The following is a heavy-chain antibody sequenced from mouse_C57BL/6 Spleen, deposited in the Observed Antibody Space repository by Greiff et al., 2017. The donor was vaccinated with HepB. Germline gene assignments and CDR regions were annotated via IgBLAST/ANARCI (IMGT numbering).Heavy chain of an antibody. J-gene: IGHJ2*01. CDR3: TGYRFDY. CDR1: GFTFSDAW. V-gene: IGHV6-6*01. D-gene: IGHD2-14*01. CDR2: IRNKANHHAT. Sequence: EVKLLESGGGLVQPGGSMKLSCAASGFTFSDAWMDWVRQSPEKGLEWVAEIRNKANHHATYYAESVKGRFTISRDDSKSSVYLQMNSLRAEDTGIYYCTGYRFDYWGQGTTLTVSS.